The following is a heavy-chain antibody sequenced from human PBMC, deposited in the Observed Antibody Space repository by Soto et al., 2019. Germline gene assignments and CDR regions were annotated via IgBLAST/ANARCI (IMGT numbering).Heavy chain of an antibody. Sequence: HPGGSLRLSCAASGFTFSSYWMHWVRQAPGKGLVWVSRINSDGSSTSYADSVKGRFTISRDNAKNTLYLQMNSLRAEDTAVYYCARAPRGKTYYYDSSGYYLNYWGQGTLVTVSS. CDR1: GFTFSSYW. CDR3: ARAPRGKTYYYDSSGYYLNY. D-gene: IGHD3-22*01. J-gene: IGHJ4*02. V-gene: IGHV3-74*01. CDR2: INSDGSST.